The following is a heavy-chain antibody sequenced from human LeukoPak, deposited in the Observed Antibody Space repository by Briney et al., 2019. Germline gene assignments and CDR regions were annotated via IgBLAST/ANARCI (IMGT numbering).Heavy chain of an antibody. CDR2: IYYSGST. V-gene: IGHV4-59*01. CDR3: ARLSSLANIAARGRTWLDP. CDR1: GGSINNSY. J-gene: IGHJ5*02. Sequence: SEALSLTCTVSGGSINNSYWTWIRQPPGKGLEWIGHIYYSGSTNYSPSLKSRVTISVDTSKNQFSLKLSSVTAADTAVYYCARLSSLANIAARGRTWLDPWGQGSLVTVSS. D-gene: IGHD6-6*01.